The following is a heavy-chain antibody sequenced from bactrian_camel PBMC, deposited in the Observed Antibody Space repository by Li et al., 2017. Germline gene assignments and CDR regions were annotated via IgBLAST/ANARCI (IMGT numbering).Heavy chain of an antibody. CDR3: AAAYGRTWYGCLRGDYNY. D-gene: IGHD3*01. CDR1: GFTISSDA. V-gene: IGHV3S31*01. CDR2: INDGGRST. J-gene: IGHJ4*01. Sequence: VQLVESGGGSVQAGGSLRLSCTASGFTISSDAMGWVRQAPGKGLKWVSAINDGGRSTYYADSVKGRFTISKDNAKNTLYLQMTGLKPEDTAIYYCAAAYGRTWYGCLRGDYNYWGQGTQVTVS.